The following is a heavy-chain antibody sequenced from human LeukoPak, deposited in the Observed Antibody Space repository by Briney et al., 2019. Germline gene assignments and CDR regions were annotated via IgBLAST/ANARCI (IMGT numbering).Heavy chain of an antibody. CDR1: GGSISSYC. D-gene: IGHD3-22*01. CDR2: IYYSGRT. V-gene: IGHV4-59*01. CDR3: ARALSSGFSDY. Sequence: SETLSLTCTVSGGSISSYCWSWVRQPPGKGLEWIGYIYYSGRTNYNPSLKSRVTMSIDTSKNRFSLRLSSVTAADTAVYYCARALSSGFSDYWGQGTLVTVSS. J-gene: IGHJ4*02.